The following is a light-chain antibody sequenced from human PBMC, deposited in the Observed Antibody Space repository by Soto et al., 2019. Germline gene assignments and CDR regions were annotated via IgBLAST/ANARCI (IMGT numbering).Light chain of an antibody. CDR2: QDS. J-gene: IGLJ1*01. V-gene: IGLV3-1*01. CDR3: QAWDSSTGV. CDR1: KWGDKY. Sequence: SYELTQPPSVSVSPGQTASITCSGDKWGDKYACWYQQKQGQSPVLVIYQDSKRPSGIPERFSSSNSGNTATLTISGTQAMDEADYYCQAWDSSTGVFGTGTKVTVL.